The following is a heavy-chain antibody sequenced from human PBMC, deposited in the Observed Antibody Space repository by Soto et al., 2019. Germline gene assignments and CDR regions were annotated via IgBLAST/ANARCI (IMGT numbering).Heavy chain of an antibody. CDR1: GGTFNNYA. CDR2: IIPIFNSA. V-gene: IGHV1-69*13. Sequence: GASVKVSCKASGGTFNNYALSWVRQAPGQGLEWMGGIIPIFNSANYAQKFQGRVTITADDSTSTAYMELRSLRPDDTAVYYCARDFEPLRNSWYFDLWGRGTLVTVSS. CDR3: ARDFEPLRNSWYFDL. D-gene: IGHD1-7*01. J-gene: IGHJ2*01.